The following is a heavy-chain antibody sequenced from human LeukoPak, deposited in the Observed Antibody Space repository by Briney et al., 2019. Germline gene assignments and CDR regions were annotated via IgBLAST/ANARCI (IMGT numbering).Heavy chain of an antibody. CDR2: IYTSGST. CDR3: ARGIGSSARSWEVDY. CDR1: GGSISSGSYY. Sequence: SETLSLTCTVSGGSISSGSYYWSWIRQPAGKGLEWIGRIYTSGSTNYNPSLKSRVTISVDTSKNQFSLKLSSVTAADTAVYYCARGIGSSARSWEVDYRGQGTLVTVSS. V-gene: IGHV4-61*02. J-gene: IGHJ4*02. D-gene: IGHD1-26*01.